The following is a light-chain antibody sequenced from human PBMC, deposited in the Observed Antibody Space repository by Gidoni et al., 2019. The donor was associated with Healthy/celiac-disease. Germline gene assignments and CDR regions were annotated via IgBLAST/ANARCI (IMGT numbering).Light chain of an antibody. J-gene: IGKJ5*01. Sequence: ELLLTQSPAPLSLSPGERPTLSCRASQNVSSYLAWYQQNPGQAPRLLIYDASNRATGIPARFSGSGSGTDFTLTIGSLEPEDFAVYYCQQRRTFGQGTRLEIK. CDR2: DAS. V-gene: IGKV3-11*01. CDR1: QNVSSY. CDR3: QQRRT.